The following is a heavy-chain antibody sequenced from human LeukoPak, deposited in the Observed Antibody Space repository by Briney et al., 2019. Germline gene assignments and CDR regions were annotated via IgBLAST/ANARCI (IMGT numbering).Heavy chain of an antibody. CDR2: IYYSGTT. CDR1: GGSMSSHY. J-gene: IGHJ3*02. V-gene: IGHV4-59*11. D-gene: IGHD3-22*01. CDR3: AREFADYYDSSGYYYPTGAFDI. Sequence: SETLSLTCTVSGGSMSSHYWSWIRQPPGKGLEWIGYIYYSGTTNYNPSLKSRVTISVDTSKNQFSLKLNSVTAADTAVYYCAREFADYYDSSGYYYPTGAFDIWGQGTMVTVSS.